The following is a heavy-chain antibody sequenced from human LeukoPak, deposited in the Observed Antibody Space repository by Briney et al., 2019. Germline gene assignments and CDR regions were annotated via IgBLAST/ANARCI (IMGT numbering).Heavy chain of an antibody. Sequence: SKTLSLTCTVSGGSISTYYWSWIRQPPGKGLEWIAYIYYSGSTSYNPSLKTRVTISVDMSKNQFSLKLSSVTAADTAVYYCARHSRYGDFDYWGQGTLLTVSS. CDR3: ARHSRYGDFDY. CDR2: IYYSGST. CDR1: GGSISTYY. D-gene: IGHD4-17*01. V-gene: IGHV4-59*08. J-gene: IGHJ4*02.